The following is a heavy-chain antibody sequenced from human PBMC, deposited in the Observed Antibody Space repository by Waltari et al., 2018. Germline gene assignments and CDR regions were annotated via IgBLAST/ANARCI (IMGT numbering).Heavy chain of an antibody. CDR1: GDSLSSSGYY. V-gene: IGHV4-39*01. D-gene: IGHD4-17*01. Sequence: QLQLQESGPGLVKPSETLSLTCTVSGDSLSSSGYYWGWIRQPPGKGLEWIGSIDYSGSTYYNPSLQSRVTISVDTSKNQFSLKLSSVTAADTAVFFCARRRTTVTTYYFDYWGQGTLVTVSS. J-gene: IGHJ4*02. CDR2: IDYSGST. CDR3: ARRRTTVTTYYFDY.